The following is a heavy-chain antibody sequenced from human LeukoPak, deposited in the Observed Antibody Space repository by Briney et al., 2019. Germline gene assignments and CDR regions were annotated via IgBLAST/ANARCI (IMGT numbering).Heavy chain of an antibody. CDR2: IYYSGST. V-gene: IGHV4-59*08. CDR3: ARHAGFGSGYYHDAFDI. CDR1: GDSINDYY. D-gene: IGHD3-22*01. J-gene: IGHJ3*02. Sequence: SETLSLTCTVSGDSINDYYWSWIRQPPGNILEWIGWIYYSGSTMYSPSLESRVTISLDTSRTQFSLDLNSVTAADTAVYYCARHAGFGSGYYHDAFDIWGQGSMVIVSS.